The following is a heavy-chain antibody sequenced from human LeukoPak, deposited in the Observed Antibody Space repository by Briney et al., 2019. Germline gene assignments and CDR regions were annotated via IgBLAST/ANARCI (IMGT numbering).Heavy chain of an antibody. Sequence: GGSLRLSCLGSGLTFSDYWMSWVRQAPGKGPEGVANVKEDASETFYVDSVKGRFTISRDNAKNSLYLQMRSLRGEDTAVYYCVRDGRSFDYWGQGTLVTVSS. CDR1: GLTFSDYW. V-gene: IGHV3-7*01. CDR3: VRDGRSFDY. CDR2: VKEDASET. J-gene: IGHJ4*02.